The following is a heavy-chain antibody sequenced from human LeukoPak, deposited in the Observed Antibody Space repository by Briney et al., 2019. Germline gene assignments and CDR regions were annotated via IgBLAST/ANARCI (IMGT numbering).Heavy chain of an antibody. J-gene: IGHJ3*02. CDR1: GYTFTGYY. CDR3: ARVVHAFDI. D-gene: IGHD4/OR15-4a*01. Sequence: VASLKVSCTASGYTFTGYYMHWVRQAPGQGLEWMGRINPNSGGTNYAQKFQGRVTMTRDKSISTAYMELSRLRSDDAAVYYCARVVHAFDIWGQGTMVTVSS. V-gene: IGHV1-2*06. CDR2: INPNSGGT.